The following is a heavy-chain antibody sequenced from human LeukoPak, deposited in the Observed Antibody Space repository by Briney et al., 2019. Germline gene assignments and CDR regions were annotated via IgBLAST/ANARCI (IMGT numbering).Heavy chain of an antibody. V-gene: IGHV4-4*02. Sequence: PSETLSLTCAVSGGSINSLTWWSWVRQSPGKGLEWIGEIYHTGSTNYNPSLKSRATISVDKSKNQFSLKLSSVTAADTAVYYCARDFPVLGYCSSTSCYKKPDGPAASRYYYYYMDVWGKGTTVTVSS. J-gene: IGHJ6*03. D-gene: IGHD2-2*02. CDR2: IYHTGST. CDR1: GGSINSLTW. CDR3: ARDFPVLGYCSSTSCYKKPDGPAASRYYYYYMDV.